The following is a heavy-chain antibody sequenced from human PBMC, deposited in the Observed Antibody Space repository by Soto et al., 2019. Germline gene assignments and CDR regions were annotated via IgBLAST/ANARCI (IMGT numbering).Heavy chain of an antibody. CDR3: ASGNLPAYHIVTGYFNYGMDV. J-gene: IGHJ6*01. CDR2: INPSGGST. D-gene: IGHD3-9*01. Sequence: QVQLVQSGAEVKKPGASVKVSCKASGYTFTSYYMHWVRQAPGQGLEWMGIINPSGGSTSYAQKFQGRGTMTRDTSTSTGYMEPGILRSEDTAVYYCASGNLPAYHIVTGYFNYGMDVWGQGTTVTVSS. V-gene: IGHV1-46*03. CDR1: GYTFTSYY.